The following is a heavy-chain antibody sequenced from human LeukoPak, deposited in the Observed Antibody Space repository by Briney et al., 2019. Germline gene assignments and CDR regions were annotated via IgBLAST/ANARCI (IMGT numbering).Heavy chain of an antibody. D-gene: IGHD3-22*01. V-gene: IGHV3-21*01. CDR1: GYTFSRYS. Sequence: PGGSLRLSCLASGYTFSRYSIDWGRPAPGKGLAWVSPISVRSNYIYYADSVRGRFRISRDDARDSLYLQMNSLRAEDTAVYYCVRLRRNSDTSGFYYYYDFWGQGTLVTVSS. CDR3: VRLRRNSDTSGFYYYYDF. CDR2: ISVRSNYI. J-gene: IGHJ4*02.